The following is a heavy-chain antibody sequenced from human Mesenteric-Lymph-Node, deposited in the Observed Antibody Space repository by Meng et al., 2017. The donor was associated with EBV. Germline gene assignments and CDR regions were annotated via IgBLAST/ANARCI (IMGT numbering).Heavy chain of an antibody. V-gene: IGHV3-11*01. CDR3: ATIRDPTYYFDF. Sequence: QVHLVGSGGNLVKPGGSLRLSCAASGFTFSDYYMSWIRQAPGKGLEWVSYISSGTTTISYADSVKGRFTISRDNAKNSLSLQMNSLRAEDTAMYYCATIRDPTYYFDFWGPGTLVTVSS. CDR2: ISSGTTTI. CDR1: GFTFSDYY. D-gene: IGHD3-9*01. J-gene: IGHJ4*02.